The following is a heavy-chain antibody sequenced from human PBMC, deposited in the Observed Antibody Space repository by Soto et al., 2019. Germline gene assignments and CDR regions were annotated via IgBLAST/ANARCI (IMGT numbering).Heavy chain of an antibody. CDR3: ARDTWSGYYINYYYYMDV. CDR2: ISSSSSYI. D-gene: IGHD3-3*01. V-gene: IGHV3-21*01. CDR1: GFTFSSYS. Sequence: EVQLVESGGGLVKPGGSLRLSCAASGFTFSSYSMNWVRQAPGKGLEWVSSISSSSSYIYYADSVKGRFTISRDNAKNSLYLQMNSLRAEDTAVYYCARDTWSGYYINYYYYMDVWGKRTTVTVSS. J-gene: IGHJ6*03.